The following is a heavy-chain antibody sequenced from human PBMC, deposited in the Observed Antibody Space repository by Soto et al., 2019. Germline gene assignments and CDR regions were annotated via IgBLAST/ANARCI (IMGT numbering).Heavy chain of an antibody. Sequence: EGQLSESGGGLVQPGGSLRVSCAASGFTFSNFAMNWVRQAPGKGLEWVSGISASGASTTYADSVKGRFTISRDNSKNTLYLQMNSLRAEDTGVYYCAKESSASRVSYYYAMDVWGQGTTVTVSS. CDR1: GFTFSNFA. CDR3: AKESSASRVSYYYAMDV. D-gene: IGHD3-10*01. J-gene: IGHJ6*02. V-gene: IGHV3-23*01. CDR2: ISASGAST.